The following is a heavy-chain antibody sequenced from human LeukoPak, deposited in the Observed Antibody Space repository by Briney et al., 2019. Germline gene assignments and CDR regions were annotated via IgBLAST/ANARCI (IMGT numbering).Heavy chain of an antibody. D-gene: IGHD1-14*01. Sequence: SETLSLTRTVSRGSICYNYWNWIRQSPARGLEWIGYISSSGSIDYTPSLRSRDTMSLDTSKNHLSLNVRSVSAADTGIYYCAGYDHTNYLAYWGEGILVTVSS. CDR2: ISSSGSI. V-gene: IGHV4-59*01. CDR3: AGYDHTNYLAY. J-gene: IGHJ4*02. CDR1: RGSICYNY.